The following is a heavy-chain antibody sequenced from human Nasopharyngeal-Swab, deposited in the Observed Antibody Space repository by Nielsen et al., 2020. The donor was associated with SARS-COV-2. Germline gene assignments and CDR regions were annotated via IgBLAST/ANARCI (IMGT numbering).Heavy chain of an antibody. Sequence: SETLSLTCAVYGGSFSGYYWSWIRQPPGKGLEWIGEISHSGSTNYNPSLKSRVTISVDTSKNQFSLKLSSVTAADTAVYYCVRAHDYGGNSDAFDIWGQGTMVTVSS. D-gene: IGHD4-23*01. J-gene: IGHJ3*02. CDR2: ISHSGST. V-gene: IGHV4-34*01. CDR1: GGSFSGYY. CDR3: VRAHDYGGNSDAFDI.